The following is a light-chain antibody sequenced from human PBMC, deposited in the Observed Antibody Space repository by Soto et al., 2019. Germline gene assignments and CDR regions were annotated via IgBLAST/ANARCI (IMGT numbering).Light chain of an antibody. J-gene: IGKJ2*01. CDR3: QQYGRSPFT. CDR2: GSS. V-gene: IGKV3-20*01. Sequence: EIVLTQSPVTLSLSPGERATLSCRASQRITSNFLAWFQQKAGLAPRLLIYGSSTRASGVPDRFSGGGSGTDFDLTISRLEPEDFAVYYCQQYGRSPFTFGQGTKLQIK. CDR1: QRITSNF.